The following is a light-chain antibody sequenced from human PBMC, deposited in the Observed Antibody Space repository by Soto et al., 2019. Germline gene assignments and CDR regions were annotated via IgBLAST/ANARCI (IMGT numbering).Light chain of an antibody. Sequence: SVLTQSPATLSLSPGERATLSCRASQSASSYLAWYQQKPGQAPRLLIYDASNRVTGIPARFSGSGSGTDFTLTISSLEPEDFAVYYCQQRSNWPRSFGQGTRLEIK. V-gene: IGKV3-11*01. CDR2: DAS. CDR1: QSASSY. J-gene: IGKJ5*01. CDR3: QQRSNWPRS.